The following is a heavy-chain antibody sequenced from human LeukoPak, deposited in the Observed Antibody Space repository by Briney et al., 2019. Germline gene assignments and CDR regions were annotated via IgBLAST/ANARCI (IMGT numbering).Heavy chain of an antibody. V-gene: IGHV4-38-2*01. Sequence: SETLSLTCAVSGYSISSGYYWGWIRQPPGKGLEWIGSIYHSGSTYYNPSLKSRVTMSVDTSKNQFSLKLSSVTAADTAVYYCARVIKVSSGWYGNYYYYYMDVWGKGTTVTVSS. CDR1: GYSISSGYY. CDR2: IYHSGST. J-gene: IGHJ6*03. D-gene: IGHD6-19*01. CDR3: ARVIKVSSGWYGNYYYYYMDV.